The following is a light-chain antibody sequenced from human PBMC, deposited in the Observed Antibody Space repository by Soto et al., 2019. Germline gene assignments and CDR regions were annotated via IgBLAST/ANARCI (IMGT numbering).Light chain of an antibody. CDR1: QSLVHSDGNTY. CDR2: EVS. J-gene: IGKJ4*01. V-gene: IGKV2-24*01. CDR3: MQTTQVPLT. Sequence: DIVLTQTPLSSPVTLGQPASISCSSSQSLVHSDGNTYLNWLQQRPGQPPRLLTYEVSNRFSEVRDRVGGSGAGTDYTLEISRVEAEDVGVYDCMQTTQVPLTFGGGTKVEIK.